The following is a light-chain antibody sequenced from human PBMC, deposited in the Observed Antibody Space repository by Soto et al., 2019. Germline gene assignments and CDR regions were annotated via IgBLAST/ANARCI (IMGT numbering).Light chain of an antibody. CDR1: QNIKNY. Sequence: DIQMTQSPSSLSASVGDRVTITCQASQNIKNYLNCYEQKPGRAPKLLIYDASNFEAGVPSRFRGSGSWTDFTFTISRLQPEDIATYYCQQYENLPTFGQGTRLEIK. CDR3: QQYENLPT. V-gene: IGKV1-33*01. J-gene: IGKJ5*01. CDR2: DAS.